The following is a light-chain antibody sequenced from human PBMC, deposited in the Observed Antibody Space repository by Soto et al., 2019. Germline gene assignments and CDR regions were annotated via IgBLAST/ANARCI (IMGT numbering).Light chain of an antibody. J-gene: IGLJ1*01. CDR3: QVWDSSSDHPGV. V-gene: IGLV3-21*02. Sequence: SYELTQSPSLSVAPGQTARISCGGNNIGSKRVNWYQQKPGQAPVLVVYDDRDRPSRIPERFSGSNSGNTATLTISRVEAGDEADYYCQVWDSSSDHPGVFGTGTKVTVL. CDR2: DDR. CDR1: NIGSKR.